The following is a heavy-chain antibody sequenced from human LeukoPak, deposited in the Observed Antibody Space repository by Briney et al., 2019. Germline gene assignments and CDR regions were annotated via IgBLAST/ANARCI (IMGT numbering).Heavy chain of an antibody. CDR2: IIPILSIA. D-gene: IGHD3-10*01. J-gene: IGHJ4*02. Sequence: SVKVSCKASVGTFSSYTISWVRQAPGQGLEWMGRIIPILSIANYAQKFPRRVTITADKSTSTAYMELSSLRSEDTAVYYCARGGSGSFDYWGQGTLVTVSS. CDR1: VGTFSSYT. CDR3: ARGGSGSFDY. V-gene: IGHV1-69*02.